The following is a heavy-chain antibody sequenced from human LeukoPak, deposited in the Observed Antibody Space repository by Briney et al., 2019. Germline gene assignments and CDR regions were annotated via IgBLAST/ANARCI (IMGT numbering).Heavy chain of an antibody. CDR3: AKERTQTTSFDY. CDR1: GFMFSTYP. J-gene: IGHJ4*02. Sequence: SGGSLRLSCAASGFMFSTYPMNWVRQAPGKGLEWVSTISGSGGSTYFAGSVKGRFAVSRDNSKNTLFLQMNSLRAEDTAVYYCAKERTQTTSFDYWGQGTLVTVSS. CDR2: ISGSGGST. V-gene: IGHV3-23*01. D-gene: IGHD2/OR15-2a*01.